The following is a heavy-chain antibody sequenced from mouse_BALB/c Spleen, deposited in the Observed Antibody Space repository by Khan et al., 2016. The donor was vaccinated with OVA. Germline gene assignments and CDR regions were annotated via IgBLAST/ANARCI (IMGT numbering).Heavy chain of an antibody. CDR3: ARKNYCGNAMDY. D-gene: IGHD1-1*02. CDR2: ISYSGST. V-gene: IGHV3-2*02. CDR1: GYSITSGYA. J-gene: IGHJ4*01. Sequence: EVKLLESGPGLVKPSQSLSLTCTVTGYSITSGYAWNWIRQFPGNKLEWMGYISYSGSTSYNPSLRSRISITRDTSKNQFFLQLNSVTTEDTATYYCARKNYCGNAMDYWGQGTTVTVSS.